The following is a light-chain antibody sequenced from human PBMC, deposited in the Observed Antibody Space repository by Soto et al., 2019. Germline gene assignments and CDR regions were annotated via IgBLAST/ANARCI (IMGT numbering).Light chain of an antibody. CDR2: DVS. CDR3: SSYTSISTLV. J-gene: IGLJ2*01. CDR1: SSDVGGYNY. Sequence: QSALTQPASVSGSPGQSITISCTGTSSDVGGYNYVSWYQQQPGKAPKLMIYDVSNRPSGVSTRFSGSKSGNTASLTISGLQAEDEADYYCSSYTSISTLVFGGGTKLTVL. V-gene: IGLV2-14*01.